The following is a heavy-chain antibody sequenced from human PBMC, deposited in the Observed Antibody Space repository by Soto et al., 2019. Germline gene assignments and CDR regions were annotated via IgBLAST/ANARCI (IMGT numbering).Heavy chain of an antibody. D-gene: IGHD3-10*01. CDR1: GFTFSTYW. J-gene: IGHJ4*02. CDR3: AKEGQNGVRPGDY. V-gene: IGHV3-7*04. Sequence: EVQLVESGGGLVQPGGSLRLSCAASGFTFSTYWMSWVRQAPGKGPEWVANIKGDESEKYYVDSVKGRFTISRDNAKNSLYLKMNSLRAGDTAMYYCAKEGQNGVRPGDYWGQGTLVIVSS. CDR2: IKGDESEK.